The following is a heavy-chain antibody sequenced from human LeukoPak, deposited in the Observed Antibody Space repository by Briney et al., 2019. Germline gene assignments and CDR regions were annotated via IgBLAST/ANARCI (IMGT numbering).Heavy chain of an antibody. CDR3: ARGTGYCGGDCYSGFDY. Sequence: WGSLRLSCAASGFTFSSYEMNWVRQAPGKGLEWVSYISSSGSTIYYADSVKGRFTISRDNAKNSLYLQMNSLRAEDTAVYYCARGTGYCGGDCYSGFDYWGQGTLVTVSS. V-gene: IGHV3-48*03. D-gene: IGHD2-21*02. CDR2: ISSSGSTI. CDR1: GFTFSSYE. J-gene: IGHJ4*02.